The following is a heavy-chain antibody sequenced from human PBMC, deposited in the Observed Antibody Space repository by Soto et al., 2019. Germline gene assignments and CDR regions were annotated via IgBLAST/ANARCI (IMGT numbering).Heavy chain of an antibody. CDR3: ARESRYTYYYDSSGYYPYYYYGMDV. V-gene: IGHV4-34*01. CDR2: INHSGST. D-gene: IGHD3-22*01. J-gene: IGHJ6*02. CDR1: GGSFSNYY. Sequence: PSETLSLTCAVYGGSFSNYYWSWIRQPPGKGLEWIGEINHSGSTNYNLSLKSRVTISVDTSKNQFSLKLSSVTAADTAVYYCARESRYTYYYDSSGYYPYYYYGMDVWGQGTKVTVSS.